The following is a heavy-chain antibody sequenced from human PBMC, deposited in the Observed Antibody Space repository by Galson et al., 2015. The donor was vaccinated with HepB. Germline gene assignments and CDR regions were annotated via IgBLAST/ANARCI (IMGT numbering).Heavy chain of an antibody. Sequence: SLRLSCAASGFTFSSYAMHWVRQAPGKGLEYVSAIISNGGSTYYANSVKGRFTISRDNSKNTLYLQMGSLRAEDMAVYYCARARSLATTVRYFDYWGQGTLVTVSS. CDR2: IISNGGST. CDR3: ARARSLATTVRYFDY. V-gene: IGHV3-64*01. D-gene: IGHD5-24*01. CDR1: GFTFSSYA. J-gene: IGHJ4*02.